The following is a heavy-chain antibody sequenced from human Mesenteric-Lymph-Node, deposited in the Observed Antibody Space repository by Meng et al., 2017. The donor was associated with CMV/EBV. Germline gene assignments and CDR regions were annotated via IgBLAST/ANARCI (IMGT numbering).Heavy chain of an antibody. CDR1: GGTFSSYA. Sequence: SVKVSCKASGGTFSSYAISWVRQAPGQGLEWMGGIIPIFGTANYAQKFQGRVTITTDESTSTAYMELRSLRSDDTAVYYCARDMRRYCSSTSCYWDYWGQGTLVTVSS. CDR2: IIPIFGTA. V-gene: IGHV1-69*05. CDR3: ARDMRRYCSSTSCYWDY. J-gene: IGHJ4*02. D-gene: IGHD2-2*01.